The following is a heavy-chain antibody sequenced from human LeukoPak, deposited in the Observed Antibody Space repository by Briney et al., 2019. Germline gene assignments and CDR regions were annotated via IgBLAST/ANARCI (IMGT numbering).Heavy chain of an antibody. CDR2: ISGSGGST. V-gene: IGHV3-23*01. CDR1: GFTFSSYA. Sequence: PGGSLRLSCAASGFTFSSYAMSWVRQAPGKGLEWVSAISGSGGSTYYADSVKGRFTISRDNSKNTLYLQMNSLRAEDTAVYYCAKGAGYDYVWGSYRYIGGVAFDIWGQGTMIAVSS. D-gene: IGHD3-16*02. CDR3: AKGAGYDYVWGSYRYIGGVAFDI. J-gene: IGHJ3*02.